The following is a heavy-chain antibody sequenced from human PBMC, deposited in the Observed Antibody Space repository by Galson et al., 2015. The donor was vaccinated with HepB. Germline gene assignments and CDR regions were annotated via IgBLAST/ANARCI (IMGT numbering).Heavy chain of an antibody. CDR2: ISSSSSTI. Sequence: LRLSCAASGFTFSSYSMNWVRQAPGKGLEWVSYISSSSSTIYYADSVNGRFTISRDNAKNSLYLQMNSLRAEDTAVYYCLSTRRDAFDIWGQGTMVTVSS. V-gene: IGHV3-48*01. J-gene: IGHJ3*02. CDR3: LSTRRDAFDI. CDR1: GFTFSSYS.